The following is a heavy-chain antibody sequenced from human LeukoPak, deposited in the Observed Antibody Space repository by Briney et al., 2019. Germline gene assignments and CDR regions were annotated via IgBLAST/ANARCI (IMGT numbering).Heavy chain of an antibody. J-gene: IGHJ4*02. CDR3: AINSASWWN. CDR1: GYTFIGNY. V-gene: IGHV1-46*03. D-gene: IGHD2-8*02. Sequence: GASVKVSCKASGYTFIGNYIHWVRQAPGQGLEWMGIINPAGGSTSYAQKFQGRVTMTRDTSTSTVFMELSRLRSDDTAVYYCAINSASWWNWGQGTLVTVSS. CDR2: INPAGGST.